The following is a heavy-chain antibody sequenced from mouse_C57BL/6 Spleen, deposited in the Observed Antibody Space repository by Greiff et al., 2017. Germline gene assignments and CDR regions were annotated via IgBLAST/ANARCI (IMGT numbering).Heavy chain of an antibody. J-gene: IGHJ2*01. CDR3: ARGRLRGNDFDY. V-gene: IGHV1-55*01. CDR1: GYNFTSYW. Sequence: VQLQQPGAELVKPGASVKMSCKASGYNFTSYWITWVKQRPGQGLEWIGDIYPGSGSTNYNEKFKSKATLTVDTSSSPAYMQLISLTSEDSAVYDCARGRLRGNDFDYWGQGTTLTVSS. D-gene: IGHD2-4*01. CDR2: IYPGSGST.